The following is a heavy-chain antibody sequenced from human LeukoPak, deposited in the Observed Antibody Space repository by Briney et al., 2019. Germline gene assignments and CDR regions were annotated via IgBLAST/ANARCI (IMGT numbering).Heavy chain of an antibody. CDR1: GFTFSSYA. V-gene: IGHV3-23*01. Sequence: GGSLRLSCAASGFTFSSYAMSWVRQAPAKGLEWVSAISGSGGSTYYADSVKGRFTISRDNSKNTQYLQMNSLRAEDTAVYYCAKGLARFGYGALLDFWGQGTLVTVSS. D-gene: IGHD4/OR15-4a*01. CDR3: AKGLARFGYGALLDF. CDR2: ISGSGGST. J-gene: IGHJ4*02.